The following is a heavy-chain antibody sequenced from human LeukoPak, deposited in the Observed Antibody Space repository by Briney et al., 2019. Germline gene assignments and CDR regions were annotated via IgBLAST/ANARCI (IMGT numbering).Heavy chain of an antibody. J-gene: IGHJ4*02. CDR2: IYSGGST. CDR1: GFTVSSNY. D-gene: IGHD5-18*01. CDR3: ARARGYSYGLNY. V-gene: IGHV3-53*01. Sequence: AGSLRLSCAASGFTVSSNYTSWVRQAPGKGLEWFSVIYSGGSTYYADSVKGRFTISRDNSKNTLYLQMNSLRGEDAAVYYCARARGYSYGLNYWGQGTLVAVSS.